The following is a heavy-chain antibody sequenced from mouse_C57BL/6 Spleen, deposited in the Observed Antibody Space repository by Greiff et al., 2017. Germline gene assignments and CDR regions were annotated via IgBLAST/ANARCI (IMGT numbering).Heavy chain of an antibody. J-gene: IGHJ3*01. V-gene: IGHV3-6*01. Sequence: ESGPGLVKPSQSLSLTCSVTGYSITSGYYWNWIRQFPGNKLEWMGYISYDGSNNYNPSLKNRISITRDTSKNQFFLKLNSVTTEDTATYYCARDQYYGSSYGAYWGQGTLVTVSA. CDR2: ISYDGSN. D-gene: IGHD1-1*01. CDR3: ARDQYYGSSYGAY. CDR1: GYSITSGYY.